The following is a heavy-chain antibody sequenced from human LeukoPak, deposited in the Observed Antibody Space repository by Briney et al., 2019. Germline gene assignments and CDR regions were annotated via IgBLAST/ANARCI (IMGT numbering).Heavy chain of an antibody. D-gene: IGHD1-7*01. CDR3: AREDITGTASYFDY. CDR1: GDSIRNYY. CDR2: MHPSGST. J-gene: IGHJ4*02. Sequence: PSETLSLTCSVSGDSIRNYYWSWFRQSPAKGLEWFGWMHPSGSTEFNPSLKSRVTISIDTSKNQVSLQLSSVTAADTAVYYCAREDITGTASYFDYWGQGTLVTVSS. V-gene: IGHV4-59*01.